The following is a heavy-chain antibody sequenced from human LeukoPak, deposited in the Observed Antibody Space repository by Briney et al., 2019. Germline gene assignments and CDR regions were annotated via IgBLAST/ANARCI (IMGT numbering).Heavy chain of an antibody. CDR3: ARQAAGDVDAFDI. V-gene: IGHV5-51*01. J-gene: IGHJ3*02. Sequence: GESLKISCKGSGYTFSRYWFAWVRQMPGKGLEWMGIIYPGDSDTRYSPSFEGQVTISVDTSISTAYLQWSSLKASDSAIYYCARQAAGDVDAFDIWGQGTMVTVSS. CDR1: GYTFSRYW. CDR2: IYPGDSDT. D-gene: IGHD6-25*01.